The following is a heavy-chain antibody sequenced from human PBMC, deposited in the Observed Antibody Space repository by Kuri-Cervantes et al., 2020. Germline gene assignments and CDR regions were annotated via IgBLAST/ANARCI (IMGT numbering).Heavy chain of an antibody. CDR1: GFTFSNYG. CDR2: ISWNSGSI. V-gene: IGHV3-9*01. CDR3: ARGTLEQQLVLPDY. J-gene: IGHJ4*02. D-gene: IGHD6-13*01. Sequence: SLKISCAASGFTFSNYGMHWVRQAPGKGLEWVSGISWNSGSIGYADSVKGRFTISRDNAKNSLYLQMNSLRGEDTGVYYCARGTLEQQLVLPDYWGQGTLVTVSS.